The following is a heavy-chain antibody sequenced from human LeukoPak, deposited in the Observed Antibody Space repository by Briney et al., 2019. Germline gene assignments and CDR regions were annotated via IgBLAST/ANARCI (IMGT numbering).Heavy chain of an antibody. V-gene: IGHV3-21*01. D-gene: IGHD1-26*01. CDR1: GFTFSSYE. Sequence: GGSLRLSCAASGFTFSSYEMNWVRQAPGKGLEWVSSISSSSSYIYYADSVKGRFTISRDNAKNSLYLQMNSLRAEDTAVYYCARAPIVGATTFDPWGQGTLVTVSS. J-gene: IGHJ5*02. CDR2: ISSSSSYI. CDR3: ARAPIVGATTFDP.